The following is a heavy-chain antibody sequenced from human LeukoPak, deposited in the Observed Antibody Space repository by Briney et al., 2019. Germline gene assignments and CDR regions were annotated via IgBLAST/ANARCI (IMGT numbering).Heavy chain of an antibody. D-gene: IGHD6-19*01. CDR2: IIPIFGTA. CDR3: ARQGIAVADRSFDY. Sequence: SVKVSCKASGGTFISYAISWVRQAPGQGLEWMGGIIPIFGTANYAQKFQGRVTITADESTSTAYMELSSLRSEDTAVYYCARQGIAVADRSFDYWGQGTLVTVSS. CDR1: GGTFISYA. J-gene: IGHJ4*02. V-gene: IGHV1-69*13.